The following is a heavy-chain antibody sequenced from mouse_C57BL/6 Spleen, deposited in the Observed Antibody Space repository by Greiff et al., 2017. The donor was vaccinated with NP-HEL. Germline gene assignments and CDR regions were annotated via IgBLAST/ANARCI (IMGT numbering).Heavy chain of an antibody. V-gene: IGHV1-64*01. CDR3: ALITTKGFAY. CDR2: IHPNSGST. CDR1: GYTFTSYW. J-gene: IGHJ3*01. Sequence: QVQLQQPGAELVKPGASVKLSCKASGYTFTSYWMHWVKQRPGQGLEWIGMIHPNSGSTNYNEKFKSKATLTVDKSSSTAYMQLSSLTSEDSAVYYCALITTKGFAYWGQGTLVTVSA. D-gene: IGHD1-1*01.